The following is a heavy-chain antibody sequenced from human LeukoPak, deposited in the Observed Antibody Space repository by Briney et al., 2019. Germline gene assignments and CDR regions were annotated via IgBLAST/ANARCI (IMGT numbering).Heavy chain of an antibody. D-gene: IGHD5/OR15-5a*01. J-gene: IGHJ4*02. CDR1: GGSFSGYY. V-gene: IGHV4-34*01. Sequence: SETLSLTCAVYGGSFSGYYWSWIRQPPGKGLEWIGEINHSGSSNFNPSLKSRVTISVDTSKNQFSLKLSSVTAADTAVYYCARGRGDIQVVHDGPDYWGQGTLVAVSS. CDR3: ARGRGDIQVVHDGPDY. CDR2: INHSGSS.